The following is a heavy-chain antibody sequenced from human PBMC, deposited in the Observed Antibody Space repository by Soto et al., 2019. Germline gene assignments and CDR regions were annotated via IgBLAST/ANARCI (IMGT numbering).Heavy chain of an antibody. J-gene: IGHJ6*03. V-gene: IGHV4-4*02. Sequence: QVQLQESGPGLVKPSETLSLTCAVSGGSISISNWWSWVRQTPGKGLEWIGQIHHSGSTNYSPSLTSRVTISVDKSKNQFSLKVNSVTAADTDVYYCARGGYYFYMDVWGKGTTVTVSS. CDR3: ARGGYYFYMDV. CDR2: IHHSGST. D-gene: IGHD1-26*01. CDR1: GGSISISNW.